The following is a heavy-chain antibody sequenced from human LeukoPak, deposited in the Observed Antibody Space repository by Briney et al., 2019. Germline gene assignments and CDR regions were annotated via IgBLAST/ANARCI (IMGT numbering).Heavy chain of an antibody. V-gene: IGHV3-7*01. D-gene: IGHD6-19*01. CDR1: GFTFSSYW. CDR3: AREGIAVAGIYYYYMDV. J-gene: IGHJ6*03. CDR2: KKQDGSEK. Sequence: AGGSLRLSCAASGFTFSSYWMSWVRQATGKGLEWVANKKQDGSEKYYVDSVKGRFTISRDNAKNSLYLQMNSLRAEDTAVYYCAREGIAVAGIYYYYMDVWGKGTTVTVSS.